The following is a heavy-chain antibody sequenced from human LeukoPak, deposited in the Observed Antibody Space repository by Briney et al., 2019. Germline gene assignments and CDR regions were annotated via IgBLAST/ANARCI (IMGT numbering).Heavy chain of an antibody. J-gene: IGHJ3*01. Sequence: SETLSLTCTVSGGSISSGSYYWTWIRQPAGKGLEWIGHIYTSGSTNYNPSLKSRVTISVDTSKNQFSLKLSSVTAADTAVYYCARLGTADDAFDLWGQGTMVTVSS. V-gene: IGHV4-61*09. CDR2: IYTSGST. CDR1: GGSISSGSYY. CDR3: ARLGTADDAFDL.